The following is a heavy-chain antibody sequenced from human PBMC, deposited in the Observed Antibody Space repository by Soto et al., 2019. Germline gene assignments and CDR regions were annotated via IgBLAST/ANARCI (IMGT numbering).Heavy chain of an antibody. CDR3: ARGVSRAEWLFFRAFHI. J-gene: IGHJ3*02. V-gene: IGHV4-30-2*01. Sequence: SETLSRTFAPSARSISRGCYSWRWNRQPPGKGPEWIGYSNHSWCTCYTPCLKGRVTRPVDRNKNQFSLKLSSVTAADTAVYYCARGVSRAEWLFFRAFHIWGQGTMVT. D-gene: IGHD3-3*01. CDR1: ARSISRGCYS. CDR2: SNHSWCT.